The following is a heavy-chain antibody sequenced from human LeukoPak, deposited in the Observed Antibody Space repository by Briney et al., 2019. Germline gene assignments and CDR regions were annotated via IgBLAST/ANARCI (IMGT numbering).Heavy chain of an antibody. J-gene: IGHJ1*01. V-gene: IGHV1-18*04. CDR3: ARDPAIAVAGKGYFQH. CDR1: GYTFTDYY. CDR2: ISAYNGNT. D-gene: IGHD6-19*01. Sequence: ASVGVSCKASGYTFTDYYMHWVRQAPGQGLDGMGWISAYNGNTDYAQKLQGRVTMTTNTSTSKAYMDLRSLTSDDTAVYYCARDPAIAVAGKGYFQHWGQGTLVTVSS.